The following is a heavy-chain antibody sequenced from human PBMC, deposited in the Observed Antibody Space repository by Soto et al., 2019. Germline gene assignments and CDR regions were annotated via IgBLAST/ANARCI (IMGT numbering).Heavy chain of an antibody. CDR2: ISYDGSNK. V-gene: IGHV3-30*18. CDR1: GFTFSSYG. CDR3: AKVVDIVLVPAAKGYYGMDV. Sequence: QVQLVESGGGVVQPGRSLRLSCAASGFTFSSYGMHWVRQAPGKGLEWVAVISYDGSNKYYADSVKGRFTISRDNSKNTXYXTMNSLRAEDTAVYYCAKVVDIVLVPAAKGYYGMDVWGQGTTVTVSS. D-gene: IGHD2-2*01. J-gene: IGHJ6*02.